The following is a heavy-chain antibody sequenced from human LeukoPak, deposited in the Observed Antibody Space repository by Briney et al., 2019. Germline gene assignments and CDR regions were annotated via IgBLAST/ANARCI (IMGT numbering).Heavy chain of an antibody. V-gene: IGHV3-33*01. Sequence: TGGSLRLSCSASGFSFTTYGMHWVRQAPGKGLEWVAVIWYDGSNKYYADSVKGRFTISRDNSRNTLYLQISSLRVEDTAVYYCARGGSPGWLRVGYWGQGTLVTVSS. D-gene: IGHD5-12*01. CDR2: IWYDGSNK. CDR1: GFSFTTYG. CDR3: ARGGSPGWLRVGY. J-gene: IGHJ4*02.